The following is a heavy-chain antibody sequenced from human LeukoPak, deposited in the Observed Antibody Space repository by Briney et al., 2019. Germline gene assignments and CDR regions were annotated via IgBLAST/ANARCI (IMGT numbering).Heavy chain of an antibody. J-gene: IGHJ4*02. CDR3: ARDGFSYSSGYHYPYYFDY. V-gene: IGHV1-69*13. CDR2: IIPIFGTA. D-gene: IGHD3-22*01. CDR1: GGTLSSYA. Sequence: GASVKVSCKASGGTLSSYAISWVRQAPGQGLEWMGGIIPIFGTANYAQKFQGRVTITADESTSTAYMELSSLRSEDTAVYYCARDGFSYSSGYHYPYYFDYWGQGTLVTVSS.